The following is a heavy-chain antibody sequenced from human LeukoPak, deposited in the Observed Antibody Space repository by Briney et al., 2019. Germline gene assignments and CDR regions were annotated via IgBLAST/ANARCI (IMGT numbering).Heavy chain of an antibody. D-gene: IGHD1-1*01. V-gene: IGHV3-7*01. J-gene: IGHJ4*02. CDR1: GFTFTDYW. Sequence: GGSLRLSCIVSGFTFTDYWMSWVRQAPGKGLEWVANIKEDGSKKSYVGSVKGRFTISRDNAKNSLSLQMDSLRAEDTAVYYCARVGNWNDRGDYWGQGTLVTVSS. CDR3: ARVGNWNDRGDY. CDR2: IKEDGSKK.